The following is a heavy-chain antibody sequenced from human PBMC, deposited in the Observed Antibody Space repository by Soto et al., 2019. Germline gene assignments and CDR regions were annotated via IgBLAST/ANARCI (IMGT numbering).Heavy chain of an antibody. Sequence: PGGSLRLSCEGSGFIFSRHGMHWVRQNPGKGLEWVAVLSHDGSSSYYADFVQGRFTIFRDNSKNTVFLQVNSLTVEDTGVYYCAKALGELQSFDWLLPVYADRGQGTLVTVSS. J-gene: IGHJ4*02. V-gene: IGHV3-30*18. CDR1: GFIFSRHG. CDR3: AKALGELQSFDWLLPVYAD. D-gene: IGHD3-9*01. CDR2: LSHDGSSS.